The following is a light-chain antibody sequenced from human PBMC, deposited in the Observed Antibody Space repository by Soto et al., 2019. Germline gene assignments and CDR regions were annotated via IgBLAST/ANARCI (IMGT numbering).Light chain of an antibody. J-gene: IGKJ1*01. V-gene: IGKV1-5*03. CDR1: QSITSW. CDR2: KAS. CDR3: QQYNTYPT. Sequence: IQMPQSPSTLSASLGDRVTITCRASQSITSWLAWYQQKPGKAPKLLIYKASNLESGVPSRFSGSGSGTDFTLTISSLQPDDFATYYCQQYNTYPTFGQGTKVDIK.